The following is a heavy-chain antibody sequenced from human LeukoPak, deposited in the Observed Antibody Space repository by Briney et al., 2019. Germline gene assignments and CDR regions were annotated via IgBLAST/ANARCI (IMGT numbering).Heavy chain of an antibody. V-gene: IGHV3-30*02. D-gene: IGHD6-19*01. CDR2: IRYDGTNK. J-gene: IGHJ4*02. Sequence: GGSLRLSCAASEFTFSNYGMHWVRQAPGKGLEWVAFIRYDGTNKYYADSVKGRFTISRDNSKNTLYLQMNSLRAEDTAVYYCAKGRYSSGWILDSWGQGTLVTVSS. CDR3: AKGRYSSGWILDS. CDR1: EFTFSNYG.